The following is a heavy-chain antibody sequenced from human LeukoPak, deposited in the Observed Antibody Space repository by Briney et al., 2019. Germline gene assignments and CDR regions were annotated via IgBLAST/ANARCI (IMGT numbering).Heavy chain of an antibody. CDR2: ISGSGGST. CDR1: GFTFSSYA. J-gene: IGHJ4*02. V-gene: IGHV3-23*01. D-gene: IGHD1-1*01. Sequence: GVSLRLSCAASGFTFSSYAITWVPQAPGQGREWVSAISGSGGSTCYADSVKGRFTIARDNSTNTLYLQMNSLRAEDTAVYYCARESGTTETSCFDYWGQGTLVTVSS. CDR3: ARESGTTETSCFDY.